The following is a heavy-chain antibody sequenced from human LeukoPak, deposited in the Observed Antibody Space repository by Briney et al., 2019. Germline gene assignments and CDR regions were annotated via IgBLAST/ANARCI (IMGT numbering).Heavy chain of an antibody. Sequence: SSETLSLTCTVSGDSISSYYWSWIRQPAGKGLEWIGRIYTSGSTNYNPSLKSRVTISVDKSKNQFSLKLSSVTAADTAVYYCARLITRMGAFDIWGQGTMVTVSS. CDR3: ARLITRMGAFDI. J-gene: IGHJ3*02. V-gene: IGHV4-4*07. CDR2: IYTSGST. CDR1: GDSISSYY. D-gene: IGHD3-16*01.